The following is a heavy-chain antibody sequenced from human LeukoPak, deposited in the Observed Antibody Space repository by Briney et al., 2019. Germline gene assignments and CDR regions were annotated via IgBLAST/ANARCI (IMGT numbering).Heavy chain of an antibody. V-gene: IGHV4-59*08. J-gene: IGHJ4*02. CDR2: IYYSGST. CDR1: GGSISSYY. CDR3: ARSIAGGRGFYFDY. D-gene: IGHD6-6*01. Sequence: SETLSLTCTVSGGSISSYYWNWIRQPPGKGLEWIGYIYYSGSTNYNPSLKSRVTISVDTSKNQFSLKLSSVTAADTAVYYCARSIAGGRGFYFDYWGQGTLVTVSS.